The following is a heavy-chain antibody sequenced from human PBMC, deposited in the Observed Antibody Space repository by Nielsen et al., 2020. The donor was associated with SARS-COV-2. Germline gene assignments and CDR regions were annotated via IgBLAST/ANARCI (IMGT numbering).Heavy chain of an antibody. V-gene: IGHV3-33*01. CDR2: IWYDGSNK. D-gene: IGHD7-27*01. CDR3: ARALTGDWGIDY. J-gene: IGHJ4*02. CDR1: GFTFNSYG. Sequence: GGSLRLSCAASGFTFNSYGMHWVRQAPGKGLEWVAVIWYDGSNKYYADSVKGRFTISRDNSKNTLYLQMNSLRAEDTAVYYCARALTGDWGIDYWGQGTLVTVSS.